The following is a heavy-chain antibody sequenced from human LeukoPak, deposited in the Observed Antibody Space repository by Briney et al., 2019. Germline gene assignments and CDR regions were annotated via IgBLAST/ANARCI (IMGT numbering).Heavy chain of an antibody. Sequence: QAGGSLRLSCAASGFTFSNYWVNWVRQAPGKGLEWLANIKQDGSQSHYVDSVKGRFTISRDNAKNSLYLQMNTLRAEDTAVYYCARDYSASGSFDYWGQGTLVTVYS. CDR2: IKQDGSQS. CDR3: ARDYSASGSFDY. D-gene: IGHD3-10*01. V-gene: IGHV3-7*01. CDR1: GFTFSNYW. J-gene: IGHJ4*02.